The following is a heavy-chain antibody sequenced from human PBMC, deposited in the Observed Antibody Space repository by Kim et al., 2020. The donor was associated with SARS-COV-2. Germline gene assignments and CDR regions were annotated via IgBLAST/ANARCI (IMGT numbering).Heavy chain of an antibody. CDR3: AGDAYYYYGMDV. Sequence: YYADCVKGRFTNSRDKATDSLYLQLNSRRAEDTAVYYCAGDAYYYYGMDVWGQGTTVTVSS. V-gene: IGHV3-21*01. J-gene: IGHJ6*02.